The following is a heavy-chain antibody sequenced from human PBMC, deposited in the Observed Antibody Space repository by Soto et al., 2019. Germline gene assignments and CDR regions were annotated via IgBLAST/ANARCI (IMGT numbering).Heavy chain of an antibody. CDR3: ARGASSGYYLDY. D-gene: IGHD3-22*01. V-gene: IGHV4-59*01. Sequence: PSETLSLTCTVSGGSISSYYWSWIRQPPGKGLEWIGYIYYSGSTNYNPSLKSRVTISVDTSKNQFYQKLSSVTAADTAVYYCARGASSGYYLDYWGQGTLVTVSS. J-gene: IGHJ4*02. CDR2: IYYSGST. CDR1: GGSISSYY.